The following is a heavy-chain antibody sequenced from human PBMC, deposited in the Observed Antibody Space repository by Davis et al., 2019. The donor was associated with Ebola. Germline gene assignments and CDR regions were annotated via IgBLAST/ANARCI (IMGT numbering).Heavy chain of an antibody. CDR3: ARGKWFDP. V-gene: IGHV1-69*04. Sequence: SVKVSCKTSGGTFTNYAVNWVRQAPGQGLAWMGRIIPVVDTKDYAQKFQGRVTLTADKATNTAYMELSGLRFDDTAVYYCARGKWFDPWGQGTLVSVTS. CDR1: GGTFTNYA. J-gene: IGHJ5*02. CDR2: IIPVVDTK.